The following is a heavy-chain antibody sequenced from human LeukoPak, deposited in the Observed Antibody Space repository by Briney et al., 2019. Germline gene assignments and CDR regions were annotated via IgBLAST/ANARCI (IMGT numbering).Heavy chain of an antibody. CDR3: AREDYYDSGSNDY. CDR1: GYTFTSYG. D-gene: IGHD3-22*01. Sequence: ASVRVSCKASGYTFTSYGISWVRQAPGQGLEWMGWMNPNSGTTGYAQKFQGRVTITRNTYRSTAYMELSSLRSEDTAVYYCAREDYYDSGSNDYWGQGTLVTVSS. CDR2: MNPNSGTT. J-gene: IGHJ4*02. V-gene: IGHV1-8*03.